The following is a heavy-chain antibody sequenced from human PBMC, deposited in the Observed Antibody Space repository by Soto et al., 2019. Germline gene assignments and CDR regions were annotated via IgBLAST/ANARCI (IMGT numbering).Heavy chain of an antibody. CDR2: ISGYRDKT. J-gene: IGHJ6*02. Sequence: QVQLVQSGAEVKKPGASVKVSCKASGYTFSTYGISWVRQAPGQGLEWMGWISGYRDKTNYAQKLQGRVTMTTDTFTSTAYMELRSLRHDDTAVYYCARDEPVVAGSSGLDVWGQGTTVTVS. D-gene: IGHD6-19*01. CDR3: ARDEPVVAGSSGLDV. CDR1: GYTFSTYG. V-gene: IGHV1-18*01.